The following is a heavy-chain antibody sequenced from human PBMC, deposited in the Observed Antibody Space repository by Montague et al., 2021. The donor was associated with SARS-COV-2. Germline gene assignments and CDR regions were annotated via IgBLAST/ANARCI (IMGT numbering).Heavy chain of an antibody. CDR1: GGSVSSGGYY. D-gene: IGHD6-13*01. CDR2: IYYSGST. CDR3: ARVALAAAATRSDY. J-gene: IGHJ4*02. V-gene: IGHV4-61*08. Sequence: SETLSLTCTVSGGSVSSGGYYWSWIRQHPGKGLEWIGYIYYSGSTYYNPSLKSRVTISLDTSKNQFSLKLSSVTAADTAVYYCARVALAAAATRSDYWGQGTMVTVSS.